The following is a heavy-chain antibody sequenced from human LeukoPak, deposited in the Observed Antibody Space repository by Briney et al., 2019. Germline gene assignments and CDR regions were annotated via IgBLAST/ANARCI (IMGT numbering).Heavy chain of an antibody. CDR1: GYTFTSYG. Sequence: ASVKVSCKASGYTFTSYGISWVRQAPGQGLEWMGWISAYNGNTNYAQKLQGRVTMTTDTSTSTAYMELRSLRSDDTAVYYCARDGMGATGDDPFDYWGQGTLVTVSP. CDR2: ISAYNGNT. V-gene: IGHV1-18*01. CDR3: ARDGMGATGDDPFDY. D-gene: IGHD1-26*01. J-gene: IGHJ4*02.